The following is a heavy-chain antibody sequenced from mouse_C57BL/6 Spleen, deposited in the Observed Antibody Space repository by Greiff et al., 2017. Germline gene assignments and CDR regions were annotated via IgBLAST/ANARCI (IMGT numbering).Heavy chain of an antibody. D-gene: IGHD2-2*01. Sequence: VQLKESGEGLVKPGGSLKLSCAASGFTFSSYAMSWVRQTPEKRLEWVAYISSGGDYIYYADTVKGRFTISRDNARNTLYLQMSSLKSEDTAMYYCTRDGYDASYYAMDYWGQGTSVTVSS. CDR3: TRDGYDASYYAMDY. V-gene: IGHV5-9-1*02. CDR1: GFTFSSYA. J-gene: IGHJ4*01. CDR2: ISSGGDYI.